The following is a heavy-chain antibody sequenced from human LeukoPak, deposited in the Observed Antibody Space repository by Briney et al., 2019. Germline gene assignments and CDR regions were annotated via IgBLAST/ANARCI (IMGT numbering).Heavy chain of an antibody. V-gene: IGHV3-7*01. Sequence: GASLRLSCAASGFTFTNYWMSWVRQAPGKGLEWVANIKQDGSEKYYVDSVKGRFTISRDNAKNSPFLQMNSLRAEDTAVYYCARDDYGGTRYWGQGTLVTVSS. CDR2: IKQDGSEK. D-gene: IGHD4-23*01. CDR3: ARDDYGGTRY. CDR1: GFTFTNYW. J-gene: IGHJ4*02.